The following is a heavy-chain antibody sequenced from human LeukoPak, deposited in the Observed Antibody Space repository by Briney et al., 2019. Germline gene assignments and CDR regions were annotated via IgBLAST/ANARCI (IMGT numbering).Heavy chain of an antibody. CDR1: GFTFSSYG. CDR3: ARYRHLGY. CDR2: ISYDGSNK. Sequence: SGGSLRLSCAASGFTFSSYGMHWVRQAPGKGLEWVAAISYDGSNKYYADSVKGRFTISRDNSKNTLYLQMNSLRAEDTAVYYCARYRHLGYWGQGTLVTVSS. V-gene: IGHV3-30*03. J-gene: IGHJ4*02.